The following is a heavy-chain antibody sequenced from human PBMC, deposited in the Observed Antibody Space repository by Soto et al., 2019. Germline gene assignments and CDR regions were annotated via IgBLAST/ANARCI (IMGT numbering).Heavy chain of an antibody. CDR1: GFTFSNYW. V-gene: IGHV3-7*03. J-gene: IGHJ2*01. CDR3: ARIDCGGNCYSRSWYFDI. D-gene: IGHD2-21*01. Sequence: EVQLVESGGGLVQPGGSLRLSCVASGFTFSNYWMGWVRQAPGKGLEWVANIRQDGGDKRDLDSVKGRFTISRDNVQNSLYLQMNILRAEDTAVYYCARIDCGGNCYSRSWYFDIWGRGTLVTVSS. CDR2: IRQDGGDK.